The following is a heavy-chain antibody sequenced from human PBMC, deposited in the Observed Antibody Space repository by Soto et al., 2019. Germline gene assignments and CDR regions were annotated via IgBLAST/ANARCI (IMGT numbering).Heavy chain of an antibody. CDR3: ARDQVGGYQHDY. CDR2: ISSSSSYI. CDR1: GFTFSSYS. Sequence: GGSLRLSCAASGFTFSSYSMNWVRQAPGKGLEWVSSISSSSSYIYYADSVKGRFTISRDNAKNSLYLQMNSLRAEDTAVYYCARDQVGGYQHDYWGQGTLVTVSS. V-gene: IGHV3-21*01. D-gene: IGHD5-12*01. J-gene: IGHJ4*02.